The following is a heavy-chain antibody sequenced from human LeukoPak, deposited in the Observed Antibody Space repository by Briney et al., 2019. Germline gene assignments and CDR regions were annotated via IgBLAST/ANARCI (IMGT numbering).Heavy chain of an antibody. CDR1: GGTFSSYA. J-gene: IGHJ3*02. V-gene: IGHV1-69*05. CDR3: ARLRPYYDSSGYPDAFDI. Sequence: SVKVSCKASGGTFSSYAISWVRQAPGQGLEWMGRIIPIFGTANYAQKFQGRVTITTDESTSTAYMELSSLRSEDTAVYYCARLRPYYDSSGYPDAFDIWGQGTMVTVSS. CDR2: IIPIFGTA. D-gene: IGHD3-22*01.